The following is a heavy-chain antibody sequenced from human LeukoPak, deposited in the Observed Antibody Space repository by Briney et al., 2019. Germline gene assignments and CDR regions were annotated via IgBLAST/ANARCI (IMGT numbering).Heavy chain of an antibody. J-gene: IGHJ5*02. CDR2: VNPNNGGT. CDR3: ARLGRQDTAMA. D-gene: IGHD5-18*01. CDR1: GHTFTGYY. V-gene: IGHV1-2*02. Sequence: GASVKVSCKPSGHTFTGYYMHWLRQAPGQGLQWLGWVNPNNGGTNYAQKFQGRVTMTWDTSINTAYMELNRLTSDDTAVYFCARLGRQDTAMAWGQGTLVTVSS.